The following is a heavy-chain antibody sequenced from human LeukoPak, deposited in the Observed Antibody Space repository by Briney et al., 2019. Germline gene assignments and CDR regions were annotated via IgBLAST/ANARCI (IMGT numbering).Heavy chain of an antibody. CDR3: ARAPSSGWSKGDDAFDI. CDR1: GGTFSSYA. V-gene: IGHV1-69*05. J-gene: IGHJ3*02. CDR2: IIPIFGTA. Sequence: SVKVSCKASGGTFSSYAISWVRQAPGQGLEWMGRIIPIFGTANYAQKFQGRVTITTDESTSTAYMELSSLRSEDTAVYYCARAPSSGWSKGDDAFDIWGQGTMVTVSS. D-gene: IGHD6-19*01.